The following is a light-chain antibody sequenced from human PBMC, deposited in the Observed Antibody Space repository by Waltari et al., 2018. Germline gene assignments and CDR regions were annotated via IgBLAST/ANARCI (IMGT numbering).Light chain of an antibody. CDR2: DVS. J-gene: IGLJ3*02. CDR3: YSSTTRGTWV. CDR1: ISDVGFYNY. V-gene: IGLV2-14*03. Sequence: QSALPQPASVSGSPGQSITISCTGTISDVGFYNYVSWYQHHPGKAPKLIIYDVSQWPSGVTKRFSGSKSGNTASLTISGLQAEDEADYYCYSSTTRGTWVFGGGPRLTVL.